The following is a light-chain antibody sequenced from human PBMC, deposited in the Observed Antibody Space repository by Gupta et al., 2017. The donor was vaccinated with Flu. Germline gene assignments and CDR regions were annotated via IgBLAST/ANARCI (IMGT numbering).Light chain of an antibody. J-gene: IGKJ5*01. CDR2: DAS. V-gene: IGKV1-33*01. CDR1: RDITTY. CDR3: QQYDNLLIS. Sequence: DIQLPQSPSSPSASVGDRVTITCQASRDITTYLNWYQQKPGKAPSLLIYDASNLGTGVPSRFSGSGSGTDFTFIIKNLQPEDTGTYYCQQYDNLLISFGQGTRLEIK.